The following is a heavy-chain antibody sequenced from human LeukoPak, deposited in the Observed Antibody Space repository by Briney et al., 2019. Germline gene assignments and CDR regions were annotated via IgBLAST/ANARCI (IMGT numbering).Heavy chain of an antibody. CDR1: GGSISSYY. J-gene: IGHJ4*02. CDR2: IYTSGST. V-gene: IGHV4-4*07. CDR3: AAATYYYDSSGYYYRKPFDY. Sequence: SETLSLTCTVSGGSISSYYWSWIWQPAGKGLEWIGRIYTSGSTNYNPSLKSRVTMSVDTSKNQFSLKLSSVTAADTAVYYCAAATYYYDSSGYYYRKPFDYWGQGTLVTVSS. D-gene: IGHD3-22*01.